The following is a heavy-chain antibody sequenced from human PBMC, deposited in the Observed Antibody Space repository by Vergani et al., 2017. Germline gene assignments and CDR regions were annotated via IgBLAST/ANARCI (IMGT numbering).Heavy chain of an antibody. CDR3: ARDGTGTTLDY. Sequence: EVQLVQSGAEVKKPGATVKISCKVSGYTFTDYYMHWVQQAPGKGLEWMGLVDPEDGETIYAEKFQGRVTITRDTSISTAYMELSRLRSDDTAVYYWARDGTGTTLDYWGQGTLVTVSS. D-gene: IGHD1-1*01. CDR2: VDPEDGET. V-gene: IGHV1-69-2*01. CDR1: GYTFTDYY. J-gene: IGHJ4*02.